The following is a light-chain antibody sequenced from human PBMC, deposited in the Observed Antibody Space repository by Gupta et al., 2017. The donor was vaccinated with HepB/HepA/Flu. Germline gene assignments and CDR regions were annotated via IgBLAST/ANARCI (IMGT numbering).Light chain of an antibody. J-gene: IGKJ1*01. CDR1: QSVSTIF. CDR3: QQDYSLMWR. Sequence: DSVLTQSPGTVSLSPGERATLSCRASQSVSTIFLAWYQQKPGQAPRLLIHGASSRATGIPDRFSGSRSGTAFTLTISSLEPGDSAVYYCQQDYSLMWRFGQGTKVEIK. CDR2: GAS. V-gene: IGKV3-20*01.